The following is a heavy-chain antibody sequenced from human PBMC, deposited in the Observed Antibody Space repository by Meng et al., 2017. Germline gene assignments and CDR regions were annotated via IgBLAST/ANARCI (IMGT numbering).Heavy chain of an antibody. D-gene: IGHD6-13*01. CDR1: GFSLSTSGVG. CDR3: ARIYLAAAGTIGYFDL. J-gene: IGHJ2*01. CDR2: IYWDDDK. V-gene: IGHV2-5*02. Sequence: SGPTLVKPTQTLTLTCTFSGFSLSTSGVGVGWIRQPPGKALEWLALIYWDDDKRYSPSLKSRLTITKDTSKNQVVLTMTNMDPVDTATYYCARIYLAAAGTIGYFDLWGRGTLVTVSS.